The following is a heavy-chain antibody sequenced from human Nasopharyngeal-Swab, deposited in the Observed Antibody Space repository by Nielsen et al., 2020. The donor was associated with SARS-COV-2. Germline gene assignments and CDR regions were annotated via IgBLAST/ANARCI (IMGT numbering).Heavy chain of an antibody. J-gene: IGHJ5*02. CDR2: MNPNSGNT. CDR3: ARDLAYYYDSSGYGGVDWFDP. Sequence: ASVKVSCKASGYTFTSYDINWVRQATGQGLEWMGWMNPNSGNTGYAQKFQGRVTMTRNTSISTAYMELSSLRSEDTAVYYCARDLAYYYDSSGYGGVDWFDPWGQGTLVTVSS. CDR1: GYTFTSYD. V-gene: IGHV1-8*01. D-gene: IGHD3-22*01.